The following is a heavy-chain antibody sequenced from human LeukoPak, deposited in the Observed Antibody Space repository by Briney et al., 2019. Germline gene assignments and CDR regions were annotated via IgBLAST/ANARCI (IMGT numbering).Heavy chain of an antibody. Sequence: GYTFXXXXIXXXRQAPGQGLEWMGMIYPRDGSTSYAQKFQGRVTVTRDTSTSTVHMELSGLRSEDTAVYYCARDQEGFDYWGQGTLVTVSS. CDR1: GYTFXXXX. CDR2: IYPRDGST. V-gene: IGHV1-46*01. J-gene: IGHJ4*02. CDR3: ARDQEGFDY.